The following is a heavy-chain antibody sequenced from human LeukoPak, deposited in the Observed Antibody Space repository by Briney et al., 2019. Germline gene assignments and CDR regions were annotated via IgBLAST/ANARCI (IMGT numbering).Heavy chain of an antibody. V-gene: IGHV3-7*01. D-gene: IGHD1-14*01. CDR1: GFTLNSYL. Sequence: GGSLRLSCAASGFTLNSYLMSWVRQAPGRGLEWVANIKKDGSEESYLDSVKGRFTVSRDNAKNSLFLQMNSLRGEDAAVYYCARSNPNRNALDLWGQGTMVTISS. J-gene: IGHJ3*01. CDR3: ARSNPNRNALDL. CDR2: IKKDGSEE.